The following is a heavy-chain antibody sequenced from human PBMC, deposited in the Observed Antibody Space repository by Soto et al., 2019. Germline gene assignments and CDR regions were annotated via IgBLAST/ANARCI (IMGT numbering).Heavy chain of an antibody. Sequence: SQTLSLTCATSGDSVSSNSAAWNWIRQSPSRGLEWLGRTYYRSKWYNDYAVSVKSRITINPDTSKNQFSLQLNSVTPEDTAVYYCARGVWFGEQDYYYYGMDVWGQGTTVTVSS. CDR2: TYYRSKWYN. D-gene: IGHD3-10*01. CDR1: GDSVSSNSAA. V-gene: IGHV6-1*01. J-gene: IGHJ6*02. CDR3: ARGVWFGEQDYYYYGMDV.